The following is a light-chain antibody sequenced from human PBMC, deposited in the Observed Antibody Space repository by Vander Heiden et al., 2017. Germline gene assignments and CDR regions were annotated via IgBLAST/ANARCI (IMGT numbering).Light chain of an antibody. J-gene: IGLJ3*02. CDR3: SAWGSSLSAGG. Sequence: AALSQPPPVSKGLRQTATLTCTGNSNNVGDLGAAWLQQHQGHPPKLRSYRNNNRPSGISERFSASRSGNTARLIITGLQPEDEADDDSSAWGSSLSAGGCGGGTKMTVL. CDR2: RNN. V-gene: IGLV10-54*04. CDR1: SNNVGDLG.